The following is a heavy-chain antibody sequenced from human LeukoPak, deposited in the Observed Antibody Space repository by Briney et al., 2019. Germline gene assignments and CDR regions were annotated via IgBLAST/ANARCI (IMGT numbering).Heavy chain of an antibody. CDR2: ISGSGGST. V-gene: IGHV3-23*01. CDR3: AKGVAAPAYYYMDV. J-gene: IGHJ6*03. Sequence: PGGSLRLSCAASGFSFSTYAMGWVRQAPGKGLEWVSAISGSGGSTYYADSVKGRFTISRDNSKNTLYLQMNSLRAEGTAVYYCAKGVAAPAYYYMDVWGKGTTVTVSS. D-gene: IGHD6-6*01. CDR1: GFSFSTYA.